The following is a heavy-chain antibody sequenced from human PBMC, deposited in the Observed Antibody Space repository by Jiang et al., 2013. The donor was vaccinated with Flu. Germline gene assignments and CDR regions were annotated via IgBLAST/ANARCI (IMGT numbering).Heavy chain of an antibody. D-gene: IGHD2-2*01. CDR2: INPSGGST. CDR1: GYTFTSYY. V-gene: IGHV1-46*01. CDR3: AREPLVVPAASPRPYGMDV. J-gene: IGHJ6*04. Sequence: SGAEVKKPGASVKVSCKASGYTFTSYYMHWVRQAPGQGLEWMGIINPSGGSTSYAQKFQGRVTMTRDTSTSTVYMELSSLRSEDTAVYYCAREPLVVPAASPRPYGMDVWGKGTTVTVSS.